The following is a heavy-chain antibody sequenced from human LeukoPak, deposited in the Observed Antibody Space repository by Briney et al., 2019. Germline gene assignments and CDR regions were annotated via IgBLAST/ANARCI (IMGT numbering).Heavy chain of an antibody. D-gene: IGHD2-15*01. J-gene: IGHJ4*02. V-gene: IGHV1-46*01. CDR3: ARDVGKEADGQSVDYFDL. Sequence: ASVKVSCKASGDTFTNHYMHWVRQAPGQGLEWMGIIYPSGGSTSYAQKFQGRVSMARDATTSTLYMELSSLRLEDTAVYYCARDVGKEADGQSVDYFDLWGQGTLVTVSS. CDR1: GDTFTNHY. CDR2: IYPSGGST.